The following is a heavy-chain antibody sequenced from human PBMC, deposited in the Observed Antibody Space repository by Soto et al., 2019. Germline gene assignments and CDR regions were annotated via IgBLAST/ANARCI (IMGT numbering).Heavy chain of an antibody. Sequence: SEILSLTCTASGGSVTSDEDYWTWIRQSPGKGLEWIGYISNSGSTGYNPSLKTRLSMSVDRSKNQFTLRLTSVTAADTAVYFCATESGSTYGYFDHWGQGTQVTVSS. CDR3: ATESGSTYGYFDH. V-gene: IGHV4-30-4*01. CDR1: GGSVTSDEDY. D-gene: IGHD5-18*01. CDR2: ISNSGST. J-gene: IGHJ4*02.